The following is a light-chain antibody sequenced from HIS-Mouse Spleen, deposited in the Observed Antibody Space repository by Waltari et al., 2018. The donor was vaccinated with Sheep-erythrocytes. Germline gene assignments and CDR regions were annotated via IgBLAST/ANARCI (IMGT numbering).Light chain of an antibody. J-gene: IGLJ3*02. CDR3: CSYAGSSTPWV. Sequence: QSALTQPASVSGSPGQSITISCTGTSSDVGSYNLVSWYQQHPGKAPKLMIYEGSKRPSWVSNRFSGSKSGNTASLTISGLQADDEADYYCCSYAGSSTPWVFGGGTKLTVL. CDR1: SSDVGSYNL. V-gene: IGLV2-23*01. CDR2: EGS.